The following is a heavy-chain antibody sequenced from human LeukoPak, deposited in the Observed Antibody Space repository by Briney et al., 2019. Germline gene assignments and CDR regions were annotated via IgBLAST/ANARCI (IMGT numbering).Heavy chain of an antibody. CDR1: GYTFTSYD. Sequence: ASVKVSCKASGYTFTSYDINWVRQATGQGLEWMGWMNPNSGNTGYAQKFQGRVTMTRNTSISTAYMELSSLRSEDTAVYCCARDFRYSSGWYATGAFDIWGQGTMVTVSS. V-gene: IGHV1-8*01. CDR3: ARDFRYSSGWYATGAFDI. D-gene: IGHD6-19*01. J-gene: IGHJ3*02. CDR2: MNPNSGNT.